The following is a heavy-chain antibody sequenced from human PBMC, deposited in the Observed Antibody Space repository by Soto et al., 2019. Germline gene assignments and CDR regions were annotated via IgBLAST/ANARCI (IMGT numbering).Heavy chain of an antibody. Sequence: GSLRLSCAASGFNLSHPWMTWVRQSAGQGLQWVGRIKSKTDGGTADYAAPVKGRFTISRDDSKNTVYLQMNSLKTEDTAVYYCTTGIYYDILTGYHDVAYWGQGTLVTVSS. V-gene: IGHV3-15*01. CDR1: GFNLSHPW. CDR2: IKSKTDGGTA. CDR3: TTGIYYDILTGYHDVAY. J-gene: IGHJ4*02. D-gene: IGHD3-9*01.